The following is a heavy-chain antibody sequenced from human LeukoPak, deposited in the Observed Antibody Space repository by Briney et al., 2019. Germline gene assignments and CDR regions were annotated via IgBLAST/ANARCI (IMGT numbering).Heavy chain of an antibody. D-gene: IGHD6-25*01. J-gene: IGHJ4*02. CDR2: ISGSGGST. Sequence: GGSLRLSCTASGFTFSSYSMTWVRQAPGKGLEWVSAISGSGGSTYYADSVKGRFTISRDNSKKTLYLQMNSLRAEDTAVYYCARGTGYNTGRSVDYWGQGTLVTVSS. CDR1: GFTFSSYS. V-gene: IGHV3-23*01. CDR3: ARGTGYNTGRSVDY.